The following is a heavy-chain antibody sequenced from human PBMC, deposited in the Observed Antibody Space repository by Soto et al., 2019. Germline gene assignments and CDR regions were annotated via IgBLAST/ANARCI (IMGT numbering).Heavy chain of an antibody. CDR2: ISSSSSYI. D-gene: IGHD2-2*01. Sequence: GGSLRLSCAASGFTFSSYSMNWVRQAPGKGLEWVSSISSSSSYIYYADSVKGRFTISRDNAKNSLYLQMNSLRAEDTAVYYCARARSPAALLVLDYWGQGTLVTVSS. V-gene: IGHV3-21*01. CDR1: GFTFSSYS. CDR3: ARARSPAALLVLDY. J-gene: IGHJ4*02.